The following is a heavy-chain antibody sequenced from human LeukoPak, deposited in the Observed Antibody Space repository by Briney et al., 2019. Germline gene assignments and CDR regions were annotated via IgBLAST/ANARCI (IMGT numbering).Heavy chain of an antibody. V-gene: IGHV1-69*13. CDR2: IIPIFGTA. CDR3: ARDQGGDCYPPCPDAFDI. Sequence: GASVTVSCTASGYTFTSYGISWVRQAPGQGLEWMGGIIPIFGTANYAQKFQGRVTITADESTSTAYMELSSLRSEDTAVYYCARDQGGDCYPPCPDAFDIWGQGTMVTVSS. D-gene: IGHD2-21*02. CDR1: GYTFTSYG. J-gene: IGHJ3*02.